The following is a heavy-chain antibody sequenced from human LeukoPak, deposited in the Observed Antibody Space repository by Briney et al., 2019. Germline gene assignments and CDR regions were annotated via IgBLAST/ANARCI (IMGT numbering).Heavy chain of an antibody. CDR1: GYTFTSYD. CDR3: ARGFHITIFGVATARWLDP. Sequence: ASVKVSCKASGYTFTSYDINWVRQATGQGLEWMGWMNPNSGNTGYAQKFQGRVTMTRNTSISTAYMELSSLRSEDTAVYYCARGFHITIFGVATARWLDPWGQGTLVTVSS. D-gene: IGHD3-3*01. V-gene: IGHV1-8*01. CDR2: MNPNSGNT. J-gene: IGHJ5*02.